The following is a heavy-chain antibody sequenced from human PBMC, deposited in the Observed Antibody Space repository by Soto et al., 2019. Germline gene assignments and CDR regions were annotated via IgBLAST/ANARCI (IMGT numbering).Heavy chain of an antibody. J-gene: IGHJ4*02. D-gene: IGHD5-12*01. Sequence: SETLSLTCPVYGYAISSSSSHVGWIRPPPGKGLEWIGSIYYSGSPYSNPALKSRVTISVDTSKNQFSLKLSSVTAADTAVYYCARHLYEWLRLGEFDYWGQGTLVS. CDR2: IYYSGSP. CDR1: GYAISSSSSH. V-gene: IGHV4-39*01. CDR3: ARHLYEWLRLGEFDY.